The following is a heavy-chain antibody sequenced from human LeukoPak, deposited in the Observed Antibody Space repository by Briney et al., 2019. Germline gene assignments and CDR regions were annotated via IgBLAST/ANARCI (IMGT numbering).Heavy chain of an antibody. D-gene: IGHD3-22*01. J-gene: IGHJ4*02. CDR2: ISWNIGSI. CDR3: AKGLYYYDSSGNTFDY. Sequence: GGSLRLSCAASGFAFDDYAMHWVRQAPGKGLEWVSGISWNIGSIGYADSVKGRFTISRDNAKNSLYLQMNSLRAEDTALYYCAKGLYYYDSSGNTFDYWGQGTLVTVSS. CDR1: GFAFDDYA. V-gene: IGHV3-9*01.